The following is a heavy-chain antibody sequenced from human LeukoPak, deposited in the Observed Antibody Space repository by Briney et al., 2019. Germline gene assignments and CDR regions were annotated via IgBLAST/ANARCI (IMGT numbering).Heavy chain of an antibody. CDR2: IIPIFGTA. D-gene: IGHD2-15*01. V-gene: IGHV1-69*13. CDR1: GGTFSSYA. CDR3: TRDGLGYCSGGSCANYGMDV. J-gene: IGHJ6*02. Sequence: SVKVSCKASGGTFSSYAISWVRQAPGQGLEWMGGIIPIFGTANYAQKFQGRVTITADESTSTAYMELSSLRSEDTAVYYCTRDGLGYCSGGSCANYGMDVWGQGTTVTVSS.